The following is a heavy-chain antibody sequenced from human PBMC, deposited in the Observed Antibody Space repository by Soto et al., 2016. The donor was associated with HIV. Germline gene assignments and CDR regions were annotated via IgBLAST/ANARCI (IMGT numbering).Heavy chain of an antibody. CDR3: ARPPRRSPDYYYMEV. D-gene: IGHD6-25*01. CDR2: ITKSGSVV. V-gene: IGHV3-11*04. Sequence: QVQLVESGGGLVKPGGSLRLSCGGSGFNFSDYYMTWIRQAPGKRLEWVSYITKSGSVVYYGDFVKGRFLISRDNTKNSVYLDLKSLGVEDTAVYYCARPPRRSPDYYYMEVWGKGTTVTVSS. CDR1: GFNFSDYY. J-gene: IGHJ6*03.